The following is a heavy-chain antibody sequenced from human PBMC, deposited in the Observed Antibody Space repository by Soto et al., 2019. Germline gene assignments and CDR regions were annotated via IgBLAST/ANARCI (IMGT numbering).Heavy chain of an antibody. V-gene: IGHV4-30-4*01. Sequence: PSETLSLTCTVSGGSISSGDYYWSWIRQPPGKGLEWIGYIYYSGSTYYNPSLKSRVTISVDTSKNQFSLKLSSVTAADTAVYYCAGSSSRPPPYYYYYYYMDVWGKGTTVTVSS. J-gene: IGHJ6*03. D-gene: IGHD6-6*01. CDR1: GGSISSGDYY. CDR3: AGSSSRPPPYYYYYYYMDV. CDR2: IYYSGST.